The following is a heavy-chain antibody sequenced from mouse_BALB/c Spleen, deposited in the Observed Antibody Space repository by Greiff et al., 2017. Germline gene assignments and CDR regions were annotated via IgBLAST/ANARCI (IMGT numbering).Heavy chain of an antibody. Sequence: EVKLMESGAELVKPGASVKLSCTASGFNIKDTYMHWVKQRPEQGLEWIGRIDPANGNTKYDPKFQGKATITADTSSNTAYLQLSSLTSEDTAVYYCARSGLYGSAWFAYWGQGTLVTVSA. J-gene: IGHJ3*01. D-gene: IGHD1-1*01. V-gene: IGHV14-3*02. CDR3: ARSGLYGSAWFAY. CDR2: IDPANGNT. CDR1: GFNIKDTY.